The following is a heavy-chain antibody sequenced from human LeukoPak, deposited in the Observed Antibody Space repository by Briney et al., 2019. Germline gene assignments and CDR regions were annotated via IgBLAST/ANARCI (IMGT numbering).Heavy chain of an antibody. J-gene: IGHJ4*02. V-gene: IGHV3-23*01. Sequence: GGSLRLSCAASGFTFSSYEMNWVRQAPGEGLEWVSSLSGSGGSLYYADSVKGRFTISRDNSKNTLYLQMNSLRAEDTAIYYCAKGVLWKPLDYWGQGTLVTVSS. CDR2: LSGSGGSL. CDR1: GFTFSSYE. D-gene: IGHD1-14*01. CDR3: AKGVLWKPLDY.